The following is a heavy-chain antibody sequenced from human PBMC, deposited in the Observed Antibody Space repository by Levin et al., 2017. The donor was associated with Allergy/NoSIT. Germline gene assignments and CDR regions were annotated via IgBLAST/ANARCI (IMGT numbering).Heavy chain of an antibody. J-gene: IGHJ3*02. CDR2: IIPIFGTA. Sequence: SVKVSCKASGGTFSSYAISWVRQAPGQGLEWMGGIIPIFGTANYAQKFQGRVTITADESTSTAYMELSSLRSEDTAVYYCARGTRSAITMIVVVTSDAFDSWGQGTMVTVSS. V-gene: IGHV1-69*13. D-gene: IGHD3-22*01. CDR3: ARGTRSAITMIVVVTSDAFDS. CDR1: GGTFSSYA.